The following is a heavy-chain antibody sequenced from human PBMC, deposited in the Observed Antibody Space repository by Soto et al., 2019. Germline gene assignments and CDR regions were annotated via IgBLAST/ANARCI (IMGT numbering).Heavy chain of an antibody. CDR2: INAGNGNT. CDR3: ARAVGGPTSNLDY. D-gene: IGHD3-16*01. V-gene: IGHV1-3*05. Sequence: QVQLVQSGAEEKKPGASVKVSCKASGYTFTSYAMHWVRQAPGQRLEWMGWINAGNGNTKYSQKFQGRVNITRDTSASTAYMELSSLRSEDTAVYYCARAVGGPTSNLDYWCQGTLVTVSS. CDR1: GYTFTSYA. J-gene: IGHJ4*02.